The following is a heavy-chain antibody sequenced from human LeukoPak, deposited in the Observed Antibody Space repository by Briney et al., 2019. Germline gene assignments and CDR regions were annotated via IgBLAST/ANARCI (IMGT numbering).Heavy chain of an antibody. D-gene: IGHD1-26*01. CDR3: ARVLVGTTDYYYYMDV. Sequence: SETLSLTCAVYGGSFSGYYWSWIRQPPGKGLEWIGEINYSRSTNYNPSLKSRVTISVDTSKNQFSLKLSSVTAADTAVYYCARVLVGTTDYYYYMDVWGKGTTVTVSS. CDR2: INYSRST. V-gene: IGHV4-34*01. J-gene: IGHJ6*03. CDR1: GGSFSGYY.